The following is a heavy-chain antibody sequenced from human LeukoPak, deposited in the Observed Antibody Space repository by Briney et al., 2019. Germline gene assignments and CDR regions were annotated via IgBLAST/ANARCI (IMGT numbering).Heavy chain of an antibody. V-gene: IGHV3-21*01. CDR1: GFTFSSYS. CDR2: ISSSSSYI. J-gene: IGHJ4*02. CDR3: ARDPTSKAYSSGWYSDY. D-gene: IGHD6-19*01. Sequence: GGSLRLSCAASGFTFSSYSMNWVRQAPGKGLEWVSSISSSSSYIYYADSVKGRFTISRDNAKNSLYLQMNSLRAEDTAVYYCARDPTSKAYSSGWYSDYWGQGTLVTVSS.